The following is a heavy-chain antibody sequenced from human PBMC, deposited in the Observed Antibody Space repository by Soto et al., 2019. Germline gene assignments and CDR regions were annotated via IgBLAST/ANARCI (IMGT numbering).Heavy chain of an antibody. CDR2: ISSSGSPI. CDR1: GYTFGDYY. V-gene: IGHV3-11*01. D-gene: IGHD6-13*01. CDR3: ARGGQQLHGMDV. Sequence: QVQLVESGGGLVKPGGTLRLSCAASGYTFGDYYMTWIRQAPGKGLEWVSYISSSGSPIYYADSVKGRFTISRDNAKNSPYLQMNSLRAEDTAVYYCARGGQQLHGMDVWGQGTTVTVSS. J-gene: IGHJ6*02.